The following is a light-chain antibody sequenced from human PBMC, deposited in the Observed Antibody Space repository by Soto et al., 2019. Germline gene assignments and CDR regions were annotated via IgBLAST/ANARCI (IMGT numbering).Light chain of an antibody. CDR1: QSLLHITGETF. V-gene: IGKV2D-29*02. CDR3: MQSTQLPPT. CDR2: EVS. J-gene: IGKJ1*01. Sequence: DVVMTQTPLSLSVAPGQPASISCKSSQSLLHITGETFLFCYLQKPGQSPQLLIYEVSTRVSGVPDRFSGSGSGTDFTLEISRVETDDVGIYYCMQSTQLPPTFGQGTKVDIK.